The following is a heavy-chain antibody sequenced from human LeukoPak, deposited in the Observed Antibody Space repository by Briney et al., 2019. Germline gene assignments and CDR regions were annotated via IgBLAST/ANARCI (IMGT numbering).Heavy chain of an antibody. J-gene: IGHJ6*03. Sequence: GASVKVSCKASGYTFISYGISRVRQAPGQGLEWMGWIIVYNGNTNYAQKLQGRVTMTTDTSTSTAYMELRSLRSDDTAVYYCARVPYYYDTSGPTYYYYMDVWGKGTTVTVSS. V-gene: IGHV1-18*01. D-gene: IGHD3-22*01. CDR2: IIVYNGNT. CDR1: GYTFISYG. CDR3: ARVPYYYDTSGPTYYYYMDV.